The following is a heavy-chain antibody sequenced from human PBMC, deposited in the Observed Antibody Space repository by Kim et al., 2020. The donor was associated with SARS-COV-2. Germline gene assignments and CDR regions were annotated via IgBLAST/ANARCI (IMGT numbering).Heavy chain of an antibody. J-gene: IGHJ4*02. CDR3: ARAVYCSSTNCAYGADC. V-gene: IGHV3-48*03. CDR1: GFTFSSYE. D-gene: IGHD2-2*01. CDR2: IGGGGGSI. Sequence: GGSLRLSCAASGFTFSSYEMNWVRQAPGKGLECISYIGGGGGSIYYLDSVKGRFTISRDNAKNSLYLQLNSLRAEDTAVYYCARAVYCSSTNCAYGADCWSQGSLVTVPS.